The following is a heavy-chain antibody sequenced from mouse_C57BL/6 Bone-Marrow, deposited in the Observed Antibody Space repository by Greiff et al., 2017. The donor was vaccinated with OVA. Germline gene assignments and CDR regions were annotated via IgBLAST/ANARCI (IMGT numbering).Heavy chain of an antibody. CDR2: IHPNSGST. J-gene: IGHJ4*01. CDR1: GYTFTSYW. V-gene: IGHV1-64*01. Sequence: QVQLQQPGAELVKPGASVKLSCKASGYTFTSYWMHWVKQRPGQGLEWIGMIHPNSGSTNYNEKFKSKATLTVDKSSSTAYMQLSSLTSEDSAVYYCARWGSHLAMDYWGQGTSVTVSA. CDR3: ARWGSHLAMDY.